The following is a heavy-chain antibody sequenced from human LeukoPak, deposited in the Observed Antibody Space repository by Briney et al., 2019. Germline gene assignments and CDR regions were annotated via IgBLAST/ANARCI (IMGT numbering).Heavy chain of an antibody. CDR3: ARDRRYCSSTSCRATGFDP. CDR1: GDSVSSNSAA. V-gene: IGHV6-1*01. Sequence: SQTLSLTCAISGDSVSSNSAAWNWIRQSPSRGLEWLRRTYYRSKWYNDYAVSVKSRITINPDTSKNQFSLQLNSVTPEDTAVYYCARDRRYCSSTSCRATGFDPWGQGTLVTVSS. D-gene: IGHD2-2*01. J-gene: IGHJ5*02. CDR2: TYYRSKWYN.